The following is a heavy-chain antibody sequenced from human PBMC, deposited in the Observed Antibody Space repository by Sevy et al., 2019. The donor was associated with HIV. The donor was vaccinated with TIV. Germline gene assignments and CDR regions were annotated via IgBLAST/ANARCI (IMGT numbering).Heavy chain of an antibody. Sequence: GGSLRLSCATSGFTFNIYAMSWVRQAQGKGLEWVSTIGGGDTYYADSVKGRFTISRDDSKSAVYLQMNSLRADDTAVYYCAKDGVSRNKLWDWFDPWGQGTLVTVSS. CDR2: IGGGDT. J-gene: IGHJ5*02. D-gene: IGHD2-21*01. V-gene: IGHV3-23*01. CDR3: AKDGVSRNKLWDWFDP. CDR1: GFTFNIYA.